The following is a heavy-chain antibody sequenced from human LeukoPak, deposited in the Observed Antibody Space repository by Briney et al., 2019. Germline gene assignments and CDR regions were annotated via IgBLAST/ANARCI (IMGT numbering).Heavy chain of an antibody. CDR3: ARDDHYYDSSGYKY. D-gene: IGHD3-22*01. CDR2: IIPIFGIA. Sequence: GASVKVSCKASGGTFSSYAISWVRQAPGQGLEWMGRIIPIFGIANYAQKFQGRVTITAGKSTSTAYMELSSLRSEDTAVYYCARDDHYYDSSGYKYWGQGTLVTVSS. CDR1: GGTFSSYA. J-gene: IGHJ4*02. V-gene: IGHV1-69*04.